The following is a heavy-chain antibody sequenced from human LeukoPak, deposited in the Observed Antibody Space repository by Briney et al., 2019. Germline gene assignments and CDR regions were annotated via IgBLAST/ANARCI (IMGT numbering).Heavy chain of an antibody. CDR1: GFTFSNYW. D-gene: IGHD5-12*01. CDR2: INQDGSKE. CDR3: VRDGGVSGYDLLDY. J-gene: IGHJ4*02. Sequence: PGGSLRLSCAVSGFTFSNYWMTWVRQAPGKGLEWVAHINQDGSKEYYMDSVKARFTISRDNAKNSLSLQMNSLRAEDTAVYYCVRDGGVSGYDLLDYWGQGTLVNVSS. V-gene: IGHV3-7*01.